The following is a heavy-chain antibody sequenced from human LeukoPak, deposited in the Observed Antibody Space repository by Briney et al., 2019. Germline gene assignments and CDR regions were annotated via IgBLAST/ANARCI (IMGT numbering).Heavy chain of an antibody. D-gene: IGHD6-13*01. J-gene: IGHJ4*02. CDR1: AYTFTIYD. CDR3: ARGLRREQQLLRAFDY. V-gene: IGHV1-8*01. Sequence: ASVRLSCKASAYTFTIYDINWVRQVSGPGLEWLGGMNPNSGNTGSAQKFQGRVTMTSNTSISKAYMELSSLRSEDTAVYYCARGLRREQQLLRAFDYWGQGTPVTVSS. CDR2: MNPNSGNT.